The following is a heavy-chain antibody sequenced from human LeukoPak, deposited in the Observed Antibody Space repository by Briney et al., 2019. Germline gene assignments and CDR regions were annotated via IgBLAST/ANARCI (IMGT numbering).Heavy chain of an antibody. CDR2: IYASGTT. Sequence: SETLSLTCTVSVGSIKSYYWSWIPQPAGEGLEWLGHIYASGTTNYNPSLNSRVTMSVDTSKNQFSLRLASVTAADTAVYYCARVAGRFGYNYGIDEYFDYWGQGTLVTVSS. CDR3: ARVAGRFGYNYGIDEYFDY. V-gene: IGHV4-4*07. J-gene: IGHJ4*02. CDR1: VGSIKSYY. D-gene: IGHD5-18*01.